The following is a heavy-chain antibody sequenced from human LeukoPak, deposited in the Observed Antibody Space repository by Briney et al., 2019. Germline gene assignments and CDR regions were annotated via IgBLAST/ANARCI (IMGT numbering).Heavy chain of an antibody. J-gene: IGHJ5*02. CDR2: IRYDGSNK. D-gene: IGHD3-22*01. V-gene: IGHV3-30*02. CDR3: AKDSYYYDSSGYLYWFDP. CDR1: AFTLINNN. Sequence: GESLRLSCAVSAFTLINNNMHWVRQSPGKGLEWVAFIRYDGSNKYYADSVKGRFTISRDNSKNTLYLQMNSLRAEDTAVYYCAKDSYYYDSSGYLYWFDPWGQGTLVTVSS.